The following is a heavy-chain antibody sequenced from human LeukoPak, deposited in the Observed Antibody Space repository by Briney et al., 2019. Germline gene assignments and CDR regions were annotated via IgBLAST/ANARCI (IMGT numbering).Heavy chain of an antibody. V-gene: IGHV3-64*01. J-gene: IGHJ6*03. Sequence: GGSLRLSCATSGFTFSTYAMHWVRQAPGRGLEYVSAISSNGGSTYYANSVKGRFTISRDNSKNTLYLQMNSLRAEDTAVYYCAKAEYSSSSDYYMDVWGKGTTVTVSS. CDR1: GFTFSTYA. CDR2: ISSNGGST. D-gene: IGHD6-6*01. CDR3: AKAEYSSSSDYYMDV.